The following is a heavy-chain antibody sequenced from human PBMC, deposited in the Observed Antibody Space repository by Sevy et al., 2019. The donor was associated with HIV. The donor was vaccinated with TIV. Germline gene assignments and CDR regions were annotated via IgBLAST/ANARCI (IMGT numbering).Heavy chain of an antibody. Sequence: GGSLRLSCAASGFIFNNYDMYWIRQAPGKGLEWVATVSYDGADKDYADIVKGRFTISRDSSRSMLYLQMRSLRPEDTGVYFCAEDMMDCSGGTCYSGAVSPFESWGQGTLVTVSS. CDR2: VSYDGADK. J-gene: IGHJ1*01. CDR1: GFIFNNYD. D-gene: IGHD2-15*01. CDR3: AEDMMDCSGGTCYSGAVSPFES. V-gene: IGHV3-30*18.